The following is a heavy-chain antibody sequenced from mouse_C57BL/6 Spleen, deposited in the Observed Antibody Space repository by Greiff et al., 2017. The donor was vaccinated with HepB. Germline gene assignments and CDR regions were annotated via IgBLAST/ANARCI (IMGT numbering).Heavy chain of an antibody. J-gene: IGHJ4*01. CDR1: GYTFTEYT. D-gene: IGHD2-3*01. V-gene: IGHV1-62-2*01. CDR3: ARHLYDGYYEGYAMDY. CDR2: FYPGSGSI. Sequence: VQLKESGAELVKPGASVMLSCKASGYTFTEYTIHWVKQRSGQGLEWIGWFYPGSGSIKYNEKFKDKATLTADKSSSTVYMELSRLTSEDSAVYFCARHLYDGYYEGYAMDYWGQGTSVTVSS.